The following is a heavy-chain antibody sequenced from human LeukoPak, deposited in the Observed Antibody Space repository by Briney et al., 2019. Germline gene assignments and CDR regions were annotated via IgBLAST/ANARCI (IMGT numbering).Heavy chain of an antibody. D-gene: IGHD4-17*01. CDR1: GYDFSTNW. J-gene: IGHJ5*02. Sequence: GESLKISCQTSGYDFSTNWIGWVRQMPGKGLEWMGIIYPLESITKYSPAFQGHVTLTADTSINTAFLQWTSLKASDTAIYYCARLAPDYADYWFDTWGQGTLVTVSS. CDR3: ARLAPDYADYWFDT. CDR2: IYPLESIT. V-gene: IGHV5-51*01.